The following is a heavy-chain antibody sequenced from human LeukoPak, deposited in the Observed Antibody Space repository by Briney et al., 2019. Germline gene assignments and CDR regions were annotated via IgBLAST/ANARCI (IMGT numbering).Heavy chain of an antibody. Sequence: GASMKVSCKASGYSFTGYYIHWVRQAPGQGLEWMRWINPDGGVTKSAQNFQGRVTMTRDTSASTAYMELSSLRSEDMAVYYCARAYSSSWEDYYYYYMDVWGKGTTVTVSS. CDR1: GYSFTGYY. CDR2: INPDGGVT. D-gene: IGHD6-13*01. V-gene: IGHV1-2*02. J-gene: IGHJ6*03. CDR3: ARAYSSSWEDYYYYYMDV.